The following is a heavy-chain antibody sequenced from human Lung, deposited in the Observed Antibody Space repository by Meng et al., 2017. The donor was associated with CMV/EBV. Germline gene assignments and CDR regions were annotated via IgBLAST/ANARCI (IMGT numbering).Heavy chain of an antibody. CDR2: ISAYNGNT. Sequence: ASVKVSXKASGYTFTSYGISWVRQAPGQGLEWMGWISAYNGNTNYAQKFQGRVIMTTDTFTSTAYMELRSLRSDDTAVYYCARDWELVTHGEDYWGQGTLVTVSS. CDR3: ARDWELVTHGEDY. D-gene: IGHD3-10*01. CDR1: GYTFTSYG. J-gene: IGHJ4*02. V-gene: IGHV1-18*01.